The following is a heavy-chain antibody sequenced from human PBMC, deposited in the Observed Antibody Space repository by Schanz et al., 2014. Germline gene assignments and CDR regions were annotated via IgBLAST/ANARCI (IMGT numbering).Heavy chain of an antibody. CDR3: ARVVGSGWHYFDL. V-gene: IGHV3-13*04. CDR1: GFTFSSYD. J-gene: IGHJ4*02. Sequence: AQLEESGGGLVQPGGSLRLSCAASGFTFSSYDMHWVRQVTGKGLEWVSGIGTAGDTYYPDSVKGRFTISRENAQNSLFLQLNTLRAGDTAVYYCARVVGSGWHYFDLWGQGTLVTVSS. D-gene: IGHD6-19*01. CDR2: IGTAGDT.